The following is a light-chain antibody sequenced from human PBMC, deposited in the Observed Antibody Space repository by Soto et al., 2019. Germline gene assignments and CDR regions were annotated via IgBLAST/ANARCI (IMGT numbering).Light chain of an antibody. CDR1: QSISSY. CDR2: DAS. J-gene: IGKJ2*01. Sequence: DLQMTQSPSSLSASVGDRVTITCRASQSISSYLNWYQQKPGKAPKFLIYDASSLQSGVPSRFSGSGSGTDFTLTISSLQPEDFATYYCQQSYSTPYTFGQGTNLEIK. V-gene: IGKV1-39*01. CDR3: QQSYSTPYT.